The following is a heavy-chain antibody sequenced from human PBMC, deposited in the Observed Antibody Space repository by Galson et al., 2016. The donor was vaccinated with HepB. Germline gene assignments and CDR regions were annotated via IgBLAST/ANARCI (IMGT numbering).Heavy chain of an antibody. V-gene: IGHV1-24*01. CDR1: GNTLTEIS. CDR3: ATFNVDPTSNYDSFYSDY. CDR2: FDPEDGEI. Sequence: SVKVSCKVSGNTLTEISIQWVRQAPGKGLEWLGRFDPEDGEITSAQKFQGRVTMAEDTSADTAYMELSSLRSEDTGVYYCATFNVDPTSNYDSFYSDYWGQGTLVTVSS. D-gene: IGHD3-22*01. J-gene: IGHJ4*02.